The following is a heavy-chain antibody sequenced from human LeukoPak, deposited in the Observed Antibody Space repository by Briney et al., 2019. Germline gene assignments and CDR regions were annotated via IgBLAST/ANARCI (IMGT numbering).Heavy chain of an antibody. J-gene: IGHJ1*01. D-gene: IGHD2-21*01. CDR2: IYSGGST. Sequence: PGGSLRLSCAASGFTVSSNYMSWVRQAPGKGLEWVSVIYSGGSTYYADSVKGRFTISRDSSKNTLYLQMNSLRAEDTAVYYCARDGLTEGVNFQHRGQGTLVTVSS. CDR3: ARDGLTEGVNFQH. V-gene: IGHV3-66*01. CDR1: GFTVSSNY.